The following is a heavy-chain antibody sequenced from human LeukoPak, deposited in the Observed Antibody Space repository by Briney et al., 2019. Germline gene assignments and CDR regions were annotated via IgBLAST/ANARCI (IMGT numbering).Heavy chain of an antibody. Sequence: PSWTRSLTCRVDGGSLSNTNWWSWVRQHPGQGLESIREISLPGPTPYSPSLEGRVTVALAKSKHHLSLKLTPVTAAHTAVYYCSRENGAFSPFRYWSEGTGVTVLS. CDR1: GGSLSNTNW. CDR3: SRENGAFSPFRY. V-gene: IGHV4-4*02. D-gene: IGHD2-8*01. J-gene: IGHJ1*01. CDR2: ISLPGPT.